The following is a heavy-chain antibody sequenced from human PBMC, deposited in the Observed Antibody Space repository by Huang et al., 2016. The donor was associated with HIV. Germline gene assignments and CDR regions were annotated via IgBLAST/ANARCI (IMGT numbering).Heavy chain of an antibody. J-gene: IGHJ4*02. V-gene: IGHV5-51*01. Sequence: EVLLVQSGAELKEPGESLKISCKASGYGFSSYWIGWVRQKTGKGLEWMGIIYPGDSETKDSPSFDGQVTISADKSTRTAYLQWESLKAPDTAIYFCARQVDGFRSHFDFWGQGTLVSVSS. CDR3: ARQVDGFRSHFDF. D-gene: IGHD5-18*01. CDR1: GYGFSSYW. CDR2: IYPGDSET.